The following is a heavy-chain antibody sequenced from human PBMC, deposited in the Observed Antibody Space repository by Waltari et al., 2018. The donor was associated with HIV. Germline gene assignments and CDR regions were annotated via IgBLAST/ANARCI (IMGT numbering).Heavy chain of an antibody. CDR2: ISYDGSNK. J-gene: IGHJ4*02. CDR3: AKDKGGVTYIFDY. CDR1: GFSFSTYG. D-gene: IGHD1-1*01. V-gene: IGHV3-30*18. Sequence: QVQLVESGGGVVQPGRSLRLSCAASGFSFSTYGMHWVRQAPGKGLEWVAVISYDGSNKYYADSVKGRFTISRDNSKNTLYLQMNSLRAEDTAVYYCAKDKGGVTYIFDYWGQGTLVTVS.